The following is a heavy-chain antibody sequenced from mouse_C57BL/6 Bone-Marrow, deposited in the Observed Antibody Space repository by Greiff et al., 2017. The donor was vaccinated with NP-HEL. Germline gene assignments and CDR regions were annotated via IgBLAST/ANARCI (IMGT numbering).Heavy chain of an antibody. CDR1: GFTFSDYY. CDR2: INYDGSST. D-gene: IGHD2-4*01. V-gene: IGHV5-16*01. J-gene: IGHJ1*03. CDR3: ARDPLYYDYEGWYFDV. Sequence: EVQLVESEGGLVQPGSSMKLSCTASGFTFSDYYMAWVRQVPEKGLEWVANINYDGSSTYYLDSLKSRFIISRDNAKNILYLQMSSLKSEDTATYYCARDPLYYDYEGWYFDVWGTGTTVTVSS.